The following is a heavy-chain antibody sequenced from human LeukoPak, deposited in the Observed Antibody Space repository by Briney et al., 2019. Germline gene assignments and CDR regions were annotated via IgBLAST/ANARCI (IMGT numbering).Heavy chain of an antibody. CDR1: GYTLTELS. CDR3: ATRGHYSSGWPFFDY. CDR2: FDPEDGET. Sequence: GASVKVSCKVSGYTLTELSMHWVRQAPGKGLEWMGGFDPEDGETIYAQKFQGRVTMTEDTSTDTAYMELSSLRSEDTAVYYCATRGHYSSGWPFFDYWGQGTLVTVSS. J-gene: IGHJ4*02. D-gene: IGHD6-19*01. V-gene: IGHV1-24*01.